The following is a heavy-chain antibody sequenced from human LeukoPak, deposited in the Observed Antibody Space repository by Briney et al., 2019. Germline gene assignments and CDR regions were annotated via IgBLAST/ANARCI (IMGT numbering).Heavy chain of an antibody. CDR1: GYTFTSYG. D-gene: IGHD3-9*01. CDR3: ARTLSPYYDILTGYYHSFDY. J-gene: IGHJ4*02. V-gene: IGHV1-18*01. Sequence: ASVKVSCKASGYTFTSYGISWVRQAPGQGLEWMGWISAYNGNTNYAQKLQGRVTMTTDTSTSTAYMELRSLRSDDTAVYYCARTLSPYYDILTGYYHSFDYWGRGTLVTVSS. CDR2: ISAYNGNT.